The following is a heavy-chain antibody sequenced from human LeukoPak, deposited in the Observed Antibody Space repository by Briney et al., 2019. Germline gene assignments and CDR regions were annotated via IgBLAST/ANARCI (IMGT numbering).Heavy chain of an antibody. CDR1: GFTFSSYS. V-gene: IGHV3-21*01. Sequence: GGSLRLSCAASGFTFSSYSMNWVRQAPGKGLEWVSSISSSSSYIYYADSVKGRFTISRDNAKNSLYLQMNSLRAEDTVVYYCARENSGSSYFDYWGQGTLVTVSS. D-gene: IGHD1-26*01. J-gene: IGHJ4*02. CDR2: ISSSSSYI. CDR3: ARENSGSSYFDY.